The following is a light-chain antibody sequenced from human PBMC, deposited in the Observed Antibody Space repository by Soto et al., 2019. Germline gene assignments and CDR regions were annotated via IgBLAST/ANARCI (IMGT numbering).Light chain of an antibody. V-gene: IGKV1-5*03. Sequence: NKMSQSPSTLSASVGDRVTIPCRASQSISSWLAWYQQKPGKAPKLLIYKASSLESGVPSRFSGSGSGTEFTLTISSLQPDDFATYYCQQYNSYPWTFGQGTMV. CDR2: KAS. CDR1: QSISSW. CDR3: QQYNSYPWT. J-gene: IGKJ1*01.